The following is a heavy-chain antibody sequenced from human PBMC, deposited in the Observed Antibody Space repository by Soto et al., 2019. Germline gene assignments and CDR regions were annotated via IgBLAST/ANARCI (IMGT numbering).Heavy chain of an antibody. CDR1: GGSISSSSYY. V-gene: IGHV4-39*01. CDR3: ARHRKEGGYDFWSGYFRRGEDYYYYYGMDV. Sequence: SETLSLTCTVSGGSISSSSYYWGWIRQPPGRGLEWIGSIYYSGSTYYNPSLKSRVTISVDTSKNQFSLKLSSVTAADTAVYYCARHRKEGGYDFWSGYFRRGEDYYYYYGMDVWGQGTTVTVSS. CDR2: IYYSGST. D-gene: IGHD3-3*01. J-gene: IGHJ6*02.